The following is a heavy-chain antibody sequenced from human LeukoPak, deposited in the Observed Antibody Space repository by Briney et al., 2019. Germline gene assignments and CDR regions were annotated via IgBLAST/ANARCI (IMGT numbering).Heavy chain of an antibody. D-gene: IGHD3-22*01. J-gene: IGHJ4*02. CDR3: AKAQDYYDSSGYFDY. CDR2: ISGSGGST. CDR1: GFTFSSYA. V-gene: IGHV3-23*01. Sequence: PGGSLRLSCADSGFTFSSYAMSWVRQAPGKGLEWVSAISGSGGSTYYADSVKGRFTISRDNSKNTLYLQMNSLRAEDTAVYYCAKAQDYYDSSGYFDYWGQGTLVTVSS.